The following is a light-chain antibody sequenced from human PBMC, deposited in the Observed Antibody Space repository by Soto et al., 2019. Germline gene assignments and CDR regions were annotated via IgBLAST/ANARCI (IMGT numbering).Light chain of an antibody. CDR2: GAS. V-gene: IGKV3-15*01. CDR1: QSVDIN. J-gene: IGKJ1*01. CDR3: QQYNNWPRT. Sequence: IVLTQSPTTVSLYLGERVTLYCMASQSVDINLAWYQQKPGQAPRLLIYGASSRATGIPARFSGSGSGTEFTLTISSLQSEDSAVYFCQQYNNWPRTFGQGTKVDNK.